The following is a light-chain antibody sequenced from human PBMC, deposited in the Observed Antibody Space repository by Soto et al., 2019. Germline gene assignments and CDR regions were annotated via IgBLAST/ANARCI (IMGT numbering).Light chain of an antibody. CDR3: AALDDSLSCQV. V-gene: IGLV1-44*01. Sequence: QSVLTQPPSASGTPGQRVTISCSGSSSNIGSPTVNWYQQLPGTAPKLLSYSNNQRPSGVPDRLTGAKSDTSASLAISGLKSEDESDYYGAALDDSLSCQVFGGGTKLTVL. CDR2: SNN. CDR1: SSNIGSPT. J-gene: IGLJ2*01.